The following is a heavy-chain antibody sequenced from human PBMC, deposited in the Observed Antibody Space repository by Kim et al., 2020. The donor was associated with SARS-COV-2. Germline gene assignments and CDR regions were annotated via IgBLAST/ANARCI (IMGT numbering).Heavy chain of an antibody. Sequence: YTNYADSVKGRFTISRDNAKNSLYLQMNSLRAEDTAVYYCAREGELYFDYWGQGTLVTVSS. D-gene: IGHD1-26*01. CDR2: YT. J-gene: IGHJ4*02. V-gene: IGHV3-11*05. CDR3: AREGELYFDY.